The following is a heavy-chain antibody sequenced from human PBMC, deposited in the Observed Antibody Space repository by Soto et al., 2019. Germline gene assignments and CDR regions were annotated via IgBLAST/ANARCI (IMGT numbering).Heavy chain of an antibody. V-gene: IGHV4-59*01. Sequence: LTCTVSGGSISSYYWSWIRQPPGKGLEWIGYIYYSGSTNYNPSLKSRVTISVDTSKNQFSLKLSSVTAADTALYYCARAPRTVTFDYWGQGTLVSVSS. J-gene: IGHJ4*02. CDR2: IYYSGST. CDR3: ARAPRTVTFDY. D-gene: IGHD4-17*01. CDR1: GGSISSYY.